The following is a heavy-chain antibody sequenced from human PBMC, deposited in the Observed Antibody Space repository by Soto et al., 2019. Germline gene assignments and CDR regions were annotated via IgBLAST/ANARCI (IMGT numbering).Heavy chain of an antibody. J-gene: IGHJ4*02. CDR3: ARSKRWDSKIAADY. Sequence: QVQQQQSDPGMVMVLTPSETLSLTCNDSGGSISSHYWNWIRQPPGPGLEWIGQLSFFGTATYNSPLGSRSNISVETCKMPISLDLSSVTAADTGVYYCARSKRWDSKIAADYWDQGTLVIVSS. D-gene: IGHD6-13*01. V-gene: IGHV4-59*11. CDR2: LSFFGTA. CDR1: GGSISSHY.